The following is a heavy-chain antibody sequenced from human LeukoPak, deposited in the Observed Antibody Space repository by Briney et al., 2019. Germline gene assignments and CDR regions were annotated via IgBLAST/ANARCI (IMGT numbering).Heavy chain of an antibody. CDR1: VFTFSVYA. CDR3: AKHRGDAYNALDY. CDR2: ITVGGTT. D-gene: IGHD5-24*01. J-gene: IGHJ4*02. Sequence: GGSLRLSCTASVFTFSVYAMTCLRQAPGRALEWVSVITVGGTTYYLDSVKGRFTISRDNSKNTLYLQMNSLRSEDTAVYYCAKHRGDAYNALDYWGQGTLVTVSS. V-gene: IGHV3-23*01.